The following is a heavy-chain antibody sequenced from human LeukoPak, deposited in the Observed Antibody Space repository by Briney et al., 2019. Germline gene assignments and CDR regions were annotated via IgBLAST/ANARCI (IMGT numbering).Heavy chain of an antibody. Sequence: SETLSLTCTVSGGSISSSSYYWGWIRQPPGKGLEWIGTIYYSGSTYYNPSLKSRVTISVDTSKNQFSLKLSSVTAADTAVYYCARVYYSSSYDYWYFDLWGRGTLVTVSS. CDR2: IYYSGST. J-gene: IGHJ2*01. CDR1: GGSISSSSYY. V-gene: IGHV4-39*07. D-gene: IGHD6-13*01. CDR3: ARVYYSSSYDYWYFDL.